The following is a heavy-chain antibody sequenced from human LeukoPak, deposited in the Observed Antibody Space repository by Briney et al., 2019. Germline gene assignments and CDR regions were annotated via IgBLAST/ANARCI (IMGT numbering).Heavy chain of an antibody. CDR1: GFTFSSYS. D-gene: IGHD1-1*01. Sequence: PGGSPRLSCAASGFTFSSYSMNWVRQAPGKGLEWVSSISSSSSYIYYADSVKGRLTISRDNAKNSLYLQMNSLRAEDTAVYYCARNHVAGTAKYYGMDVWGQGTTVTVSS. J-gene: IGHJ6*02. CDR3: ARNHVAGTAKYYGMDV. CDR2: ISSSSSYI. V-gene: IGHV3-21*01.